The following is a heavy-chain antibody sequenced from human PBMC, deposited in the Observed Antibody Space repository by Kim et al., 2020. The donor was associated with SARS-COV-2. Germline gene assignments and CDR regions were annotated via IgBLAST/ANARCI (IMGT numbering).Heavy chain of an antibody. J-gene: IGHJ5*02. CDR3: TTDTYGDYGFDP. Sequence: DYPAPVKGKFPISRDDSKNTLNLQMNSLKTEDTAVYYCTTDTYGDYGFDPWGQGTLVTVSS. V-gene: IGHV3-15*01. D-gene: IGHD4-17*01.